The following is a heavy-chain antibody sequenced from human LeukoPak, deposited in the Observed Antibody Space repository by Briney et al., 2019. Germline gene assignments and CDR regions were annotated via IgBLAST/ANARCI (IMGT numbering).Heavy chain of an antibody. CDR3: ANLTRGGYEKFDF. J-gene: IGHJ4*02. D-gene: IGHD5-12*01. CDR2: IYPGDSET. V-gene: IGHV5-51*01. Sequence: GESLRISCNGSGYSFNTYWIAWVRHMPGKGLECMGIIYPGDSETAYSPSFQGQVTISADKSITTAYLQWSSLKASDTAMYYCANLTRGGYEKFDFWGQGTLITVSS. CDR1: GYSFNTYW.